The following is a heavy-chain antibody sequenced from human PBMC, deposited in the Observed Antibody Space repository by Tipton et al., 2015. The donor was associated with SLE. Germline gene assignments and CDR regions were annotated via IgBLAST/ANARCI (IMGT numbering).Heavy chain of an antibody. CDR3: AKDSLDSSSWFSDY. CDR2: ISGSGGST. J-gene: IGHJ4*02. Sequence: SLRLSCAASGFTFSSYAMSWVRQAPGKGLEWVSAISGSGGSTYYADSVKGRFTISRDNSKNTLYLQMNSLRAEDTALYYCAKDSLDSSSWFSDYWGQGTLVTVSS. D-gene: IGHD6-13*01. CDR1: GFTFSSYA. V-gene: IGHV3-23*01.